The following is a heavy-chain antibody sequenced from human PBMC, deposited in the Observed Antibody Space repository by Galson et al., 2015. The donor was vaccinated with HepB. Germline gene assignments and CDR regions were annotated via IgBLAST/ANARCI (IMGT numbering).Heavy chain of an antibody. CDR1: GYTFTSYY. Sequence: SVKVSCKASGYTFTSYYMHWVRQAPGQGLEWMGIINPSGGSTSYAQKFQGRVTMTRDTSTSTVYMELSSLRSEDTAVYYCARAGIGGVAPLGGMDVWGQGTTVTVSS. D-gene: IGHD3-16*01. CDR2: INPSGGST. J-gene: IGHJ6*02. V-gene: IGHV1-46*01. CDR3: ARAGIGGVAPLGGMDV.